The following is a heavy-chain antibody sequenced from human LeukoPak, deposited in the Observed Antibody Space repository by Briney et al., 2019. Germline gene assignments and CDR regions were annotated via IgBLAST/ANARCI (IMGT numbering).Heavy chain of an antibody. V-gene: IGHV3-20*04. J-gene: IGHJ5*02. CDR1: GFTFSSYG. Sequence: GGSLRLPCAASGFTFSSYGMHWVRQAPGKGLEWVSGINWNGGSTGYADSVKGRFTISRDNAKNSLYLQMNSLRAEDTALYYRARGRPPTIYNWFDPWGQGTLVTVSS. CDR3: ARGRPPTIYNWFDP. CDR2: INWNGGST. D-gene: IGHD1-1*01.